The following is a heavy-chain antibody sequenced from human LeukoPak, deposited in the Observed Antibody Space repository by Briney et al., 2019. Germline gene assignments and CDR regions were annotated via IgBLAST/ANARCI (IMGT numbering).Heavy chain of an antibody. V-gene: IGHV3-21*06. J-gene: IGHJ3*01. CDR3: AKVQSAIVGAMFFSFDV. CDR1: GFTFNSYS. D-gene: IGHD1-26*01. Sequence: GGSLRLSRGASGFTFNSYSMNWVRQAPRKGLGGVAAIIVSGSEFFYSNSVNGRFTISRDNSKNSLFLLMNSLRLATTPVFYCAKVQSAIVGAMFFSFDVWGQGTMVSVSS. CDR2: IIVSGSEF.